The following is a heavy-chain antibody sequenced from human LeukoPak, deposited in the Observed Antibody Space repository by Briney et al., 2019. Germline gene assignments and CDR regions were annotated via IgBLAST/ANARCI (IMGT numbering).Heavy chain of an antibody. CDR1: GYTFTGFY. V-gene: IGHV1-2*02. Sequence: ASVKVSCKASGYTFTGFYLHWMRQAPGQGLEWMGWINPNSGGTNYAQKFQGRVTMTSDTSISTAYMELSRLRSDDTAVYYCARDGIYGSGSYYEISWFDPWGQGTLVTVSS. J-gene: IGHJ5*02. D-gene: IGHD3-10*01. CDR2: INPNSGGT. CDR3: ARDGIYGSGSYYEISWFDP.